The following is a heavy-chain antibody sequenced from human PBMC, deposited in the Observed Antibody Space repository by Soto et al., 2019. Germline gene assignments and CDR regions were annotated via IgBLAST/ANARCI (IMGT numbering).Heavy chain of an antibody. CDR3: ARAPGKGANCFDY. Sequence: QVQLVQSGAEVKKPGDSVKVSCKASGDTFTSYYMHWVRQAPGQGLEWMGIINPSGGSTSYAQKFQARVTITRETSTSTVGMELSSLRSENTAVYYCARAPGKGANCFDYLGQGTLVTVSA. J-gene: IGHJ4*02. CDR2: INPSGGST. CDR1: GDTFTSYY. V-gene: IGHV1-46*01.